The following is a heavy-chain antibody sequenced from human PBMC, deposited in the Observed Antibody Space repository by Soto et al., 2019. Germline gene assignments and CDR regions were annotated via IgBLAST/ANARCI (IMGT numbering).Heavy chain of an antibody. CDR3: AKVVKYDVLTGYYKGPDYYGMDV. Sequence: GGSLRLPCAASGFTFSIYSMNWVRQAPGKGLEWVSLISGSGGSTHYADSVEGRFTISRDNSKNTLYLEMDSLRAEDTAVYYCAKVVKYDVLTGYYKGPDYYGMDVWGQGTTVTVSS. CDR1: GFTFSIYS. CDR2: ISGSGGST. J-gene: IGHJ6*02. D-gene: IGHD3-9*01. V-gene: IGHV3-23*01.